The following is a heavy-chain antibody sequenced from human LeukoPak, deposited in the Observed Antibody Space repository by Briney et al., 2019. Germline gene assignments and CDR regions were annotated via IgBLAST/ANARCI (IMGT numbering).Heavy chain of an antibody. Sequence: RASVKVSCKASGYTFTGYYMHWVRQAPGQGLEGMREINPNSGGTHYAQKLEGRVHNPRDTPISTAHMELSTLRSEDTAVYSCGREYSYGHGAFDILGQGAMVAVSS. J-gene: IGHJ3*02. CDR2: INPNSGGT. CDR3: GREYSYGHGAFDI. D-gene: IGHD5-18*01. CDR1: GYTFTGYY. V-gene: IGHV1-2*02.